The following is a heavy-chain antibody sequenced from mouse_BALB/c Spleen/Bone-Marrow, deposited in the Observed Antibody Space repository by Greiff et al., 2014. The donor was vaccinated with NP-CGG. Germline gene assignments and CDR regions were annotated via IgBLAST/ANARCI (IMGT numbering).Heavy chain of an antibody. V-gene: IGHV1S130*01. J-gene: IGHJ2*01. CDR1: GYTFTSSW. D-gene: IGHD1-1*01. CDR2: IHPNSGNT. CDR3: ANYYGSSSY. Sequence: QVQLQQSGSVLVRPGASVKLSCKASGYTFTSSWVPWAEQRPGQGLEWIGEIHPNSGNTNYNEKFKGKATLTVDTSSSTAYVDLSSLTSEDSAVYYCANYYGSSSYWGQGTTLTVSS.